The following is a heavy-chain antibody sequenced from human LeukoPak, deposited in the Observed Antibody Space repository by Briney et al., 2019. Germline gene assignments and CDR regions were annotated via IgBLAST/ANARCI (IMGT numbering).Heavy chain of an antibody. J-gene: IGHJ6*03. V-gene: IGHV3-21*04. CDR2: ISSSSSYI. CDR3: AKSITMIVDMDV. Sequence: GGSLRLSCAASGFTFSSYSMNWVRQAPGKGLEWVSSISSSSSYIYYADSVKGRFTISRDNSKNTLYLQMNSLRAEDTAVYYCAKSITMIVDMDVWGKGTTVTVSS. CDR1: GFTFSSYS. D-gene: IGHD3-22*01.